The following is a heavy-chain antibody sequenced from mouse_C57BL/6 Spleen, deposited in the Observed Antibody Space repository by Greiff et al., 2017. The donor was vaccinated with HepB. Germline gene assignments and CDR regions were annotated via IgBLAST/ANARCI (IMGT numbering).Heavy chain of an antibody. CDR3: ARPNRYYAMDY. D-gene: IGHD6-1*01. CDR2: IYPGSGST. J-gene: IGHJ4*01. CDR1: GYTFTSYW. V-gene: IGHV1-55*01. Sequence: QVQLKQPGAELVKPGASVKMSCKASGYTFTSYWITWVKQRPGQGLEWIGDIYPGSGSTNYNEKFKSKATLTVDTSSSTAYMQLSSLTSEDSAVYYCARPNRYYAMDYWGQGTSVTVSS.